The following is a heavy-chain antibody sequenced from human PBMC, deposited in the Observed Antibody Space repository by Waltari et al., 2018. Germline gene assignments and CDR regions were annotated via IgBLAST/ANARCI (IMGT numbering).Heavy chain of an antibody. CDR2: IYHSGST. D-gene: IGHD5-12*01. CDR1: GYSISSGYY. V-gene: IGHV4-38-2*01. CDR3: AHTTILKADFHY. J-gene: IGHJ4*02. Sequence: QVQLQEAGPGLVKPSESLSLTCAGSGYSISSGYYWRWIRQPPGKGLECIGSIYHSGSTYYNPSLKSRVTISVDTSKTQFSLKLSSVTAADTAVYYCAHTTILKADFHYWGQGTLVTVSS.